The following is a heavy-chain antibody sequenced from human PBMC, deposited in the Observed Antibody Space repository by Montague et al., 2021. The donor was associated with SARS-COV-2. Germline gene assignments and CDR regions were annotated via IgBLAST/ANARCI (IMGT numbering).Heavy chain of an antibody. J-gene: IGHJ4*02. Sequence: CAISGDSVSSNSAAWNWIRQSPSRGLEWLGRTYYRSKWYNDYAVSVKSRITINPDTSKNQFSLQLNSVTPEDTAVYYCARGGWGAPGTGRLFDYWGQGTLVTVPS. CDR1: GDSVSSNSAA. CDR3: ARGGWGAPGTGRLFDY. V-gene: IGHV6-1*01. CDR2: TYYRSKWYN. D-gene: IGHD3-10*01.